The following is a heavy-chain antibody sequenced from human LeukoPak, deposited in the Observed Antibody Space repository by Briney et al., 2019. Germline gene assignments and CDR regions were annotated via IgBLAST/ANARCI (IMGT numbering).Heavy chain of an antibody. Sequence: GGSLRLSCAASGFTFSSYAMHWVRQAPGKGLEWVAVISYDGSNKYYADSVKGRFTISRDNSKNTLYLQMNSLRAEDTAEYYCAREVGSDYYDSRLDYWGQGTLVTVSS. D-gene: IGHD3-22*01. J-gene: IGHJ4*02. CDR2: ISYDGSNK. CDR1: GFTFSSYA. V-gene: IGHV3-30-3*01. CDR3: AREVGSDYYDSRLDY.